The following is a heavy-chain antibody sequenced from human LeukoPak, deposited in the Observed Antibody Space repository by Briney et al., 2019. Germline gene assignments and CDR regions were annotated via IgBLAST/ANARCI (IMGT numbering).Heavy chain of an antibody. J-gene: IGHJ4*02. CDR3: AKRDYYDSSGYASLFDH. V-gene: IGHV3-23*01. D-gene: IGHD3-22*01. CDR1: GFTFSNYA. CDR2: ISGNGGKV. Sequence: PGGSLRLSCAASGFTFSNYAMAWVRQAPGKGLEWVSGISGNGGKVYYADSVKGRFTIFRDNFKNTLDLQMNSLRGEDTAVYFCAKRDYYDSSGYASLFDHWGQGTLATVSP.